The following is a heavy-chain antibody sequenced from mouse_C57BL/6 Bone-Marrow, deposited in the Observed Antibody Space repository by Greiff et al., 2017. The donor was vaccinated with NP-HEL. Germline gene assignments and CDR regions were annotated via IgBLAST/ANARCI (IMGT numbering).Heavy chain of an antibody. D-gene: IGHD4-1*01. CDR1: GFTFSNYW. CDR3: TVGGTGTKYFDV. CDR2: IRLKSDNYAT. V-gene: IGHV6-3*01. Sequence: EVQLVESGGGLVQPGGSMKLSCVASGFTFSNYWMNWVRQSPEKGLEWVAQIRLKSDNYATHYAESVKGRFTISRDDSKSSVYLQMNNLRAEDTGIYYCTVGGTGTKYFDVWGTGTTVTVSS. J-gene: IGHJ1*03.